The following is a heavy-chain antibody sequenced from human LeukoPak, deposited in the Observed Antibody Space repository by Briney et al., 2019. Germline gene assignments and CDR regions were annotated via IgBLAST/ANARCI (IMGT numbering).Heavy chain of an antibody. J-gene: IGHJ4*02. CDR3: TRDVLLHPGDDY. D-gene: IGHD3-3*01. Sequence: GGSLRLSCAASGCTFSRYWMTWVRQAPGKGLEWVANIKQDGSEKYYVDSVKGRFTVSRDNAKNSLYLQMNSLRAEDTAVYFCTRDVLLHPGDDYWGQGTLVTVSS. V-gene: IGHV3-7*04. CDR2: IKQDGSEK. CDR1: GCTFSRYW.